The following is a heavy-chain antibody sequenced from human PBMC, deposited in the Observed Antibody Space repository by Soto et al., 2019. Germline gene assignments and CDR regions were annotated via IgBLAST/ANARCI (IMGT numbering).Heavy chain of an antibody. V-gene: IGHV3-74*01. J-gene: IGHJ3*02. CDR3: VRDRQARVIGDAFEI. CDR2: INGDGSRT. Sequence: EVQLVESGGGLVQPGGSLRLSCAASGFTFTTYWMHWVRQAPGQGLVWVSGINGDGSRTTDADSMKGRFSISRDNARNTLYLQMNGLRADDTAVYYCVRDRQARVIGDAFEIWGQGTMVTVSS. CDR1: GFTFTTYW.